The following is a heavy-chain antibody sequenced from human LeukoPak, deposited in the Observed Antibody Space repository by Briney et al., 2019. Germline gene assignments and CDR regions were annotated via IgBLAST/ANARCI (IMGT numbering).Heavy chain of an antibody. V-gene: IGHV4-39*01. CDR1: GGSISSSNYY. J-gene: IGHJ6*03. CDR3: ARHKDYYYSYMDV. CDR2: IYYSGST. Sequence: SETLSLTCTVSGGSISSSNYYWGWIRQPPGKGLEWIGTIYYSGSTYYNPSLTSRVTISVDTSKNQFSLKLSSVTAADTAVYYCARHKDYYYSYMDVWGKGTTVTISS.